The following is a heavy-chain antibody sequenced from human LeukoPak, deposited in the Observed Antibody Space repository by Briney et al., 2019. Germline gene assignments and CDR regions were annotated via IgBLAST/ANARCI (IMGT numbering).Heavy chain of an antibody. CDR3: ARDLGRIPMIGGDV. V-gene: IGHV1-69*05. CDR2: IIPIFGTA. CDR1: GGTFSSYA. J-gene: IGHJ3*01. D-gene: IGHD3-22*01. Sequence: GASVKVSCKASGGTFSSYAISWVRQAPGQGLEWMGRIIPIFGTANYAQKFHGRVTITTDESTSTGYMELRSLRSEDTAVYYCARDLGRIPMIGGDVWGQGTMVTVSS.